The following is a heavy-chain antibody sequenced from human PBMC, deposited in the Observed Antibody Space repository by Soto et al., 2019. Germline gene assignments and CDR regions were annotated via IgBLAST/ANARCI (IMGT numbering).Heavy chain of an antibody. J-gene: IGHJ6*02. CDR2: ISAYNGYT. CDR3: ARDLTKGLDV. V-gene: IGHV1-18*01. D-gene: IGHD4-4*01. CDR1: GYTFTSYG. Sequence: GASVKVSCKASGYTFTSYGISWVRQAPGQGLEWMGWISAYNGYTNYPQNFQGRVTMTTDTSTGTVYMELRSLTSDDTAVYYCARDLTKGLDVWGQGTTVTVSS.